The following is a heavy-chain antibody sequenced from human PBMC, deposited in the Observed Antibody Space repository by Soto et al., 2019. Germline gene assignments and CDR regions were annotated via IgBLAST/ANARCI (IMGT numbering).Heavy chain of an antibody. V-gene: IGHV1-69*05. CDR2: IIPIFGTA. J-gene: IGHJ4*02. Sequence: VASVKVSCKASGGTFSSYAISWVRQAPGQGLEWMGGIIPIFGTANYAQKLQGRVTMTTDTSTSTAYMELRSLRSDDTAVYYCARIPHYYGSGSKADYWGQGTQVTVSS. D-gene: IGHD3-10*01. CDR3: ARIPHYYGSGSKADY. CDR1: GGTFSSYA.